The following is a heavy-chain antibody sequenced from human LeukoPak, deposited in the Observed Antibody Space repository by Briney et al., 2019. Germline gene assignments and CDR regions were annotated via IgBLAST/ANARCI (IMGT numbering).Heavy chain of an antibody. CDR2: INSDGSST. V-gene: IGHV3-74*01. CDR3: AREVVVVAYDAFDI. CDR1: GFTFSSYW. Sequence: GGSLRLSCAASGFTFSSYWMHWVRQAPGKGLVWVSRINSDGSSTSYADSVKGRFTISRDNAKNTLYLQMNSLRAEDTAVYYCAREVVVVAYDAFDIWGQGTMVTVSS. D-gene: IGHD2-15*01. J-gene: IGHJ3*02.